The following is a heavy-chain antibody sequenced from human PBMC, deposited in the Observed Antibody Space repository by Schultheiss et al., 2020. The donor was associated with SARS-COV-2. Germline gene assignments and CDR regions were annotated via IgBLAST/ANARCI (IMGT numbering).Heavy chain of an antibody. V-gene: IGHV3-33*06. CDR2: IWYDGSNK. CDR3: AKDFWRAYCGGDCLFDY. Sequence: GGSLRLSCAASGFTFSSYGMHWVRQAPGKGLEWVAVIWYDGSNKYYADSVKGRFTISRDNSKNTLYLQMNSLRAEDTAVYYCAKDFWRAYCGGDCLFDYWGQGTLVTVAS. D-gene: IGHD2-21*02. J-gene: IGHJ4*02. CDR1: GFTFSSYG.